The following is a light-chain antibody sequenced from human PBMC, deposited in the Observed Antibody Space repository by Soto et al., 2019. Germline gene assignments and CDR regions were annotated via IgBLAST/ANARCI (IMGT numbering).Light chain of an antibody. J-gene: IGKJ1*01. CDR3: MQGTHWEPT. V-gene: IGKV2-30*01. CDR2: KVS. Sequence: DVVMTQSPLSLPVTLGQPASISCRSSQSLVYSGGNTYLNWFQQRPGQSPRRLIYKVSNRDSGVPDRFSGSGSGTDFTLKISRVEAEDVGVYYCMQGTHWEPTFGQGTKVDIK. CDR1: QSLVYSGGNTY.